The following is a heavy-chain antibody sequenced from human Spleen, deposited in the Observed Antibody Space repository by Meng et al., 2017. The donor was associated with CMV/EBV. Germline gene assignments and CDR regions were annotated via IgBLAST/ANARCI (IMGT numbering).Heavy chain of an antibody. D-gene: IGHD6-6*01. CDR3: ARQYSTSSLPIYGMDV. CDR1: GYTFTSYG. J-gene: IGHJ6*02. Sequence: ASVKVSCKASGYTFTSYGISWVRQAPGQGLEWMGWFNPNGGGTNYAQKFQGRVTMTRDTSISAAYMELSRLTSDDTAAYYCARQYSTSSLPIYGMDVWGQGTTVTVSS. V-gene: IGHV1-2*02. CDR2: FNPNGGGT.